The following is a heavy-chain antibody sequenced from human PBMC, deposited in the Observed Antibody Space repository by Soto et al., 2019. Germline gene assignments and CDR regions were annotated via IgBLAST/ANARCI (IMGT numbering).Heavy chain of an antibody. J-gene: IGHJ6*03. CDR3: AKGEYSSSWPYYYYYYYMDV. V-gene: IGHV4-59*01. CDR1: GGSISSYY. D-gene: IGHD6-13*01. Sequence: SETLSLTCTVSGGSISSYYWSWIRQPPGKGLEWIGYIYYSGSTNYNPSLKSRVTISVDTSKNQFSLKLSSVTAADTAVYYCAKGEYSSSWPYYYYYYYMDVWGKGTTVTVSS. CDR2: IYYSGST.